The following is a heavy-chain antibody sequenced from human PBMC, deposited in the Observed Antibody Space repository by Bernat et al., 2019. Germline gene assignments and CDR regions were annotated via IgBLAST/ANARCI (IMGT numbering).Heavy chain of an antibody. CDR2: IKPDGSDK. J-gene: IGHJ4*02. CDR1: GFTFSDYW. CDR3: AREGGSGYSFDY. V-gene: IGHV3-7*01. Sequence: LVESGGGLVQPGGSLRLSCAASGFTFSDYWMTWVRQAPGQGLEWVANIKPDGSDKNFVDAVKGRFAISRDNAKNSLYLQMNSLRADDTAVYYCAREGGSGYSFDYWGQGTLVTVSS. D-gene: IGHD6-19*01.